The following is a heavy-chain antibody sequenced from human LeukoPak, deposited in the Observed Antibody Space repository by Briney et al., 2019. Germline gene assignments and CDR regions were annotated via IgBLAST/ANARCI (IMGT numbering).Heavy chain of an antibody. D-gene: IGHD6-13*01. CDR2: FDPEDGET. J-gene: IGHJ5*02. V-gene: IGHV1-24*01. Sequence: ASVKVSCKVSGYTLTELSMHWMRQAPGKGLEWMGGFDPEDGETIYAQKFQGRVTMTEDTSTDTAYMELRSLRSDDTAVYYCAREVPGEQQLVSFSWFDPWGQGTLVTVSS. CDR1: GYTLTELS. CDR3: AREVPGEQQLVSFSWFDP.